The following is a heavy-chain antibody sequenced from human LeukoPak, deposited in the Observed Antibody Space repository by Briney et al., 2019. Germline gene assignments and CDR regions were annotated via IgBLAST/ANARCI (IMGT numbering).Heavy chain of an antibody. CDR3: ASSSSAYYYYMDV. CDR1: GFTFSSYE. V-gene: IGHV3-48*03. Sequence: GGSLRLSCAASGFTFSSYEMNWVRQAPGKGLEWVSYISSSGSTIYYADSVKGRFTISRDNAKNSLYLQMNSLRAEDTALYYCASSSSAYYYYMDVWGKGTTVTVSS. CDR2: ISSSGSTI. D-gene: IGHD6-6*01. J-gene: IGHJ6*03.